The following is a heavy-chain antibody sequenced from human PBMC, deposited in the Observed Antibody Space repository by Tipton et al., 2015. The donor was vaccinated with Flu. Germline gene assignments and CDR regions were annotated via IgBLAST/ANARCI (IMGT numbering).Heavy chain of an antibody. CDR2: INHSGST. Sequence: TLSLTCAVYGGSFSGYYWSWIRQPPGKGLEWIGEINHSGSTNYNPSLKSRVTISVDTSKNQFSLKLSSVTAADTAVYYCARGSSYDFGSGYDRVGAFVPGGQGTLVTVSS. D-gene: IGHD3-3*01. CDR1: GGSFSGYY. CDR3: ARGSSYDFGSGYDRVGAFVP. V-gene: IGHV4-34*01. J-gene: IGHJ5*02.